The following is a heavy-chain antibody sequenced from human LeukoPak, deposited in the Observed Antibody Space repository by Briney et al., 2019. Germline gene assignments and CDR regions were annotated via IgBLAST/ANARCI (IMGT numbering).Heavy chain of an antibody. J-gene: IGHJ4*02. Sequence: ASVKVSCKASGYTFTGYYMHWVRQAPGQGLEWMGWINPNSGGTNYAQKLQGRVTMTTDTSTSTAYMELRSLRSDDTAVYYCARDGAYGSGSPHSSYWGQGTLVTVSS. D-gene: IGHD3-10*01. CDR2: INPNSGGT. CDR1: GYTFTGYY. CDR3: ARDGAYGSGSPHSSY. V-gene: IGHV1-2*02.